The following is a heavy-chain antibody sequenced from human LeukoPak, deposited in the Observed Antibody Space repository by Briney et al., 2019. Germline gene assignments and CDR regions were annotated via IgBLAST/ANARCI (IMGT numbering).Heavy chain of an antibody. CDR3: ARDLRGSWDGYNSRYFDY. CDR2: INPNSGGT. J-gene: IGHJ4*02. V-gene: IGHV1-2*02. CDR1: GYTFTGYY. D-gene: IGHD5-24*01. Sequence: GASVKVSCKASGYTFTGYYMHWVRQAPGQGLEWMGCINPNSGGTKYAQKFQGGVTLTRDTSISTAYMELSRLRSEDTAVYYCARDLRGSWDGYNSRYFDYWGQGTLVTVSS.